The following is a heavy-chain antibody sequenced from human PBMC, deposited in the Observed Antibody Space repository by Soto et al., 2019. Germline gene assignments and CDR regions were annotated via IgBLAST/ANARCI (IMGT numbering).Heavy chain of an antibody. CDR2: MNPSSGNT. CDR1: GYTFTSYD. Sequence: ASVKVSCKASGYTFTSYDINWVRQATGQGLEWMGWMNPSSGNTGYAQKFQGRVTMTRNTSISTAYMELSSLRSEDTAVYYCARGRSYCSSTSCYTPLYGMDVWGQGTTVTVSS. CDR3: ARGRSYCSSTSCYTPLYGMDV. D-gene: IGHD2-2*02. J-gene: IGHJ6*02. V-gene: IGHV1-8*01.